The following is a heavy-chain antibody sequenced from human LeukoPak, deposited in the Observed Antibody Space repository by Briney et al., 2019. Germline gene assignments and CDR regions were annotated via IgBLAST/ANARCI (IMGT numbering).Heavy chain of an antibody. CDR1: GFTFNTYT. CDR2: ISGSSGII. V-gene: IGHV3-48*01. J-gene: IGHJ4*02. Sequence: TGGSLRLSCAASGFTFNTYTMNWVRQAPGKGLEWVSYISGSSGIIDYADSVRGRFTISRDNAKNSLYLQMNSLRAEDTAVYYCAREYGEQYYFDYWGQGTLVTVSS. CDR3: AREYGEQYYFDY. D-gene: IGHD3-10*01.